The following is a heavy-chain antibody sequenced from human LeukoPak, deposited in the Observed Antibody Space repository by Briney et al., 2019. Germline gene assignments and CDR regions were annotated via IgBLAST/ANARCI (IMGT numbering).Heavy chain of an antibody. CDR1: GFTFSSYA. D-gene: IGHD3-3*01. Sequence: PGGSLRLSCAASGFTFSSYAMHWVRQAPGKGLEWVAVISYDGSNKYYADSVKGRFTISRDNSKNTLYLQMNSLRAEDTAVYYCARDLPPLGFLEWSPAGYNWFDPWGQGTLVTVSS. CDR3: ARDLPPLGFLEWSPAGYNWFDP. V-gene: IGHV3-30-3*01. J-gene: IGHJ5*02. CDR2: ISYDGSNK.